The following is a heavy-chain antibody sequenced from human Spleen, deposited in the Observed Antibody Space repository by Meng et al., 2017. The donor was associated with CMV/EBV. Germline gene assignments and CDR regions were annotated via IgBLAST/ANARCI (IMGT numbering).Heavy chain of an antibody. J-gene: IGHJ4*02. CDR1: VSSNSAA. D-gene: IGHD6-19*01. CDR2: TYYRSKWYN. V-gene: IGHV6-1*01. Sequence: VSSNSAAWNWIRQSPSRGLEWLGRTYYRSKWYNDYAVSEKSRITINPDTSKNQFSLQLNSVTPEDTAVYYCARTRPHSSGWGNFDYWGQGTLVTVSS. CDR3: ARTRPHSSGWGNFDY.